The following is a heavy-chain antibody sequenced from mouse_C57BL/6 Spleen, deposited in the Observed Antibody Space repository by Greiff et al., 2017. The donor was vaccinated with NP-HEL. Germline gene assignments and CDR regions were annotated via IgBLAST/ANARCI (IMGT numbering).Heavy chain of an antibody. D-gene: IGHD2-1*01. CDR3: AGGNYSCFAY. CDR1: GYTFTSYW. CDR2: IDPSDSYT. V-gene: IGHV1-69*01. Sequence: QVQLQQPGAELVMPGASVTLSCKASGYTFTSYWMHWVKQRPGQGLEWIGEIDPSDSYTNYKQKFKGKSTLTVDKSSSTAYMQLSSQTSEDSAVYYCAGGNYSCFAYWGKGTLVTVAA. J-gene: IGHJ3*01.